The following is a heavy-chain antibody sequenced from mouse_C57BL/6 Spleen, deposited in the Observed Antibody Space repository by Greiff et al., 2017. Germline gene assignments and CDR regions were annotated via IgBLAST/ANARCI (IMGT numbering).Heavy chain of an antibody. V-gene: IGHV14-4*01. Sequence: LVESGAELVRPGASVKLSCTASGFNIKDDYMHWVKQRPEQGLEWIGWIDPENGDTEYASKFQGKATITADTSSNTAYLQLSSLTSEDTAVYYCTYATGSFYDAMDYWGQGTSVTVSS. J-gene: IGHJ4*01. CDR2: IDPENGDT. CDR1: GFNIKDDY. D-gene: IGHD1-1*01. CDR3: TYATGSFYDAMDY.